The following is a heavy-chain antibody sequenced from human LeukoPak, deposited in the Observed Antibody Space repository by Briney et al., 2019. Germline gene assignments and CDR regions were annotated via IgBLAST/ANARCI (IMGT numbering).Heavy chain of an antibody. J-gene: IGHJ4*02. V-gene: IGHV1-18*01. D-gene: IGHD6-13*01. CDR1: GYTFSNFG. CDR3: AKAQILEAYISTLFAY. CDR2: TSAFNGNT. Sequence: ASLEDFWKASGYTFSNFGISWVRQDPGQGPELMGWTSAFNGNTDNAQNSQGRVTMTTDTLTSTAYMERTSRRSDDAAVYYCAKAQILEAYISTLFAYWGEGTPVTV.